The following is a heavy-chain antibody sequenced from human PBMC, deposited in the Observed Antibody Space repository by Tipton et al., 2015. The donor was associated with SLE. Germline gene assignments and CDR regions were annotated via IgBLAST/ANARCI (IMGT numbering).Heavy chain of an antibody. CDR3: ARGYCGGGSCYFDYFFDF. J-gene: IGHJ4*02. CDR2: INHSGST. Sequence: TLSLTCAVYGGSFSDYYWSWIRQPPGKGLEWIGEINHSGSTNYNPSLKSLFTISVDTSKNQFSLKLSSVTPADTAVYYCARGYCGGGSCYFDYFFDFWGQGTLINVSS. CDR1: GGSFSDYY. V-gene: IGHV4-34*01. D-gene: IGHD2-15*01.